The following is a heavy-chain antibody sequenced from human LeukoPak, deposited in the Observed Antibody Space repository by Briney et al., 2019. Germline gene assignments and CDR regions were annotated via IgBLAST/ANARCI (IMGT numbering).Heavy chain of an antibody. CDR1: GGSISSSSYY. D-gene: IGHD1-26*01. Sequence: SETLSLTCTVSGGSISSSSYYWGWIRQPPGKGLEWIGSIYYSGSTYYNPSLKSRVTISVDTSKNQFSLKLSSVTAADTAVYYCARGRPYSGGYHLDYWGQGTLVTVSA. CDR3: ARGRPYSGGYHLDY. CDR2: IYYSGST. V-gene: IGHV4-39*01. J-gene: IGHJ4*02.